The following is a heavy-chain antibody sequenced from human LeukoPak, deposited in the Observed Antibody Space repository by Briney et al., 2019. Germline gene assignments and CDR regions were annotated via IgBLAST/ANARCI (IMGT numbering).Heavy chain of an antibody. CDR1: GYTFITYA. CDR2: INTNTGNP. CDR3: AREVAIGRAAMEGLLH. Sequence: ASVKVSCKASGYTFITYAMNWVRQAPGQGLEWMGWINTNTGNPAYAQGFTGRFVFPLDTSVSTAYLQISSLKADDTAVYYCAREVAIGRAAMEGLLHWGQGTLVTVSS. J-gene: IGHJ4*02. V-gene: IGHV7-4-1*02. D-gene: IGHD5-18*01.